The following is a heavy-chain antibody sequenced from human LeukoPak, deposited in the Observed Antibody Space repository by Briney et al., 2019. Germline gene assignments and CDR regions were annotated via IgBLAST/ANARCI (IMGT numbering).Heavy chain of an antibody. CDR2: INPNSGGT. CDR3: ARVPGRGNQLPLYYFDY. J-gene: IGHJ4*02. D-gene: IGHD2-2*01. CDR1: GYTFTVYY. V-gene: IGHV1-2*02. Sequence: GASVTVSFTASGYTFTVYYMHWVRQAPGQGLEWMGWINPNSGGTNYSQKFQGRVTMTRDTSIRTAYMQLSRLRSDDTAVYSCARVPGRGNQLPLYYFDYWGQGTLVTVSS.